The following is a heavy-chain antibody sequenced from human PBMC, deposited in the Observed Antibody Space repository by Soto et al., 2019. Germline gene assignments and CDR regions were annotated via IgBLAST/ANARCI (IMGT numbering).Heavy chain of an antibody. Sequence: EVQLVESGGGLVQPGGSLRLSCAASGFSLRDSVIHWVRQVSRKGLEWVGRITSTADTYATAYTASVKGRFTVSRDDSKNTAYLQMNSLKTEDTAVYYCTGSVSFAFDIWGQGTMVHVSS. CDR2: ITSTADTYAT. V-gene: IGHV3-73*01. J-gene: IGHJ3*02. CDR1: GFSLRDSV. CDR3: TGSVSFAFDI.